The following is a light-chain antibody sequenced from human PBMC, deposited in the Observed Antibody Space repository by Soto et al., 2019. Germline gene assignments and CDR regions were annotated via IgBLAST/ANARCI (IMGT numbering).Light chain of an antibody. CDR2: RAS. CDR1: QSVSNR. Sequence: EIVMTXSPATLSVSXXXXATLSCRASQSVSNRLAWYQQRPGQAPRLLIYRASARATGIPARFSGSGSGTEFTLTISSLQSEDFAIYYCQQSSDWPRTFGQGTKVEIK. J-gene: IGKJ1*01. V-gene: IGKV3-15*01. CDR3: QQSSDWPRT.